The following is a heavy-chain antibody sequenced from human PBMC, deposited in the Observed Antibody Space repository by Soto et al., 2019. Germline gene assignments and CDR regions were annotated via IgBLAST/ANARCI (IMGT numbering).Heavy chain of an antibody. V-gene: IGHV3-30*18. D-gene: IGHD6-13*01. J-gene: IGHJ6*01. Sequence: QVQLVESGGGVVQPGRSLRLSCAASGFTFSSYGMHWVRQAPGKGLEWVAVISYDGSNKYYADSVKGRFTISRDNSKNTLYLQMNSLRAEDTAVYYCAKDGSSSWALYYYYGMDVW. CDR1: GFTFSSYG. CDR2: ISYDGSNK. CDR3: AKDGSSSWALYYYYGMDV.